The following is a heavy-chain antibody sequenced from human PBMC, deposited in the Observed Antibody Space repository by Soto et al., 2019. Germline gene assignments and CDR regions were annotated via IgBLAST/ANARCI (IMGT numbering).Heavy chain of an antibody. V-gene: IGHV3-23*01. CDR3: AKATLYGSGSPNWFDP. D-gene: IGHD3-10*01. CDR2: ITASGGRT. J-gene: IGHJ5*02. CDR1: GFTFSSYA. Sequence: PVGSLRLSCTASGFTFSSYAMTWVRQAPGRGLEGVSGITASGGRTFYADSVKGRFTISRDNSKNTLYLQMNSLRAEDTAVYYCAKATLYGSGSPNWFDPWGQGTLVTVSS.